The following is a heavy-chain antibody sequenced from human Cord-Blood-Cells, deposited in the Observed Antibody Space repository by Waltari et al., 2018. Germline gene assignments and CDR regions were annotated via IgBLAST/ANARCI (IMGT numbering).Heavy chain of an antibody. V-gene: IGHV4-38-2*01. CDR1: GYSISSRSY. Sequence: QVQLQESCPGLVKPSETLSPTRAVSGYSISSRSYWGWIRPPPGKGLEWIGSIYHSGSTYYNPSLKSRVTISVDTSKNQFSLKLSSVTAADTAVYYCARTSGSSSWYRGDYFDYWGQGTLVTVSS. CDR3: ARTSGSSSWYRGDYFDY. CDR2: IYHSGST. D-gene: IGHD6-13*01. J-gene: IGHJ4*02.